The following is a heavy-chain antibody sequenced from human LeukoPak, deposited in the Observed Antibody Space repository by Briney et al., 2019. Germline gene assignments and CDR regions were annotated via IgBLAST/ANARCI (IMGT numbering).Heavy chain of an antibody. Sequence: SVKVSCKASGDTFTDYAISWVRQAPGQGLEWVGRVIPILGTANYAQRFQGRVTVIADKSTSTVYMELSSLTSEDTAMYYCARDGWMDVWGQGTTVTVSS. V-gene: IGHV1-69*04. CDR3: ARDGWMDV. CDR2: VIPILGTA. CDR1: GDTFTDYA. D-gene: IGHD2-15*01. J-gene: IGHJ6*02.